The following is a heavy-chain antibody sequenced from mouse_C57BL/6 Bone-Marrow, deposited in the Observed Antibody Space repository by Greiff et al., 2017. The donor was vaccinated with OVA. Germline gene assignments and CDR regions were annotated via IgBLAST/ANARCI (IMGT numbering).Heavy chain of an antibody. Sequence: EVQLQQSGPVLVKPGASVKMSCKASGSTFTDYSMNWVKQSHVTSLAWLGVLTPYNGGTSYNQTFKGKATLTVAKSSSTAYMELNSLTTDDSAVYYCARETVDYWGQGTTLTVSS. CDR2: LTPYNGGT. V-gene: IGHV1-19*01. CDR3: ARETVDY. J-gene: IGHJ2*01. CDR1: GSTFTDYS.